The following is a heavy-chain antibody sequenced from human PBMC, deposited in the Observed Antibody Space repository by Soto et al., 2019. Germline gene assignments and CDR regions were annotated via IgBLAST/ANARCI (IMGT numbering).Heavy chain of an antibody. CDR1: GGSISSGGYY. CDR3: ATIQLELLGFDD. CDR2: IYYSGST. Sequence: TSETLSLTCTVSGGSISSGGYYWSWIRQHPGKGLEWIGYIYYSGSTYYNPSLKSRVTISVDTSKNQFSLKLSSVTAADTAVYYCATIQLELLGFDDWGQGTLVTVSS. J-gene: IGHJ4*02. V-gene: IGHV4-31*03. D-gene: IGHD1-1*01.